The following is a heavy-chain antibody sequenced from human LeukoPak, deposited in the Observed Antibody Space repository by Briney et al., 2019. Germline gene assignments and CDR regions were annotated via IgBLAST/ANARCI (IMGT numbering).Heavy chain of an antibody. J-gene: IGHJ6*04. V-gene: IGHV3-48*03. CDR1: GFNFYTYE. D-gene: IGHD3-10*01. Sequence: QPGGSLRLSCAASGFNFYTYEMNWVRQAPGKGLEWIAYINRSGSPVHLADSVKGRFTISRDNGDNSLYLQMKSLRADDTGVYYCAGRAGTSFFKDVWGKGATGTIPS. CDR2: INRSGSPV. CDR3: AGRAGTSFFKDV.